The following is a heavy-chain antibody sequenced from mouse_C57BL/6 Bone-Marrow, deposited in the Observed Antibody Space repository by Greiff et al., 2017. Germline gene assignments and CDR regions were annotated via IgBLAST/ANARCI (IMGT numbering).Heavy chain of an antibody. CDR2: IYPGSGST. CDR3: ARWVHYFDY. V-gene: IGHV1-55*01. CDR1: GYTFTSYW. Sequence: VQLQQPGAELVKPGASVKMSCKASGYTFTSYWITWVKQRPGQGLEWIGEIYPGSGSTNYNEKFKSKATLTVDKSSSTAYMQLSSLTSEDSAVYYCARWVHYFDYWGQGTTLTVSS. J-gene: IGHJ2*01.